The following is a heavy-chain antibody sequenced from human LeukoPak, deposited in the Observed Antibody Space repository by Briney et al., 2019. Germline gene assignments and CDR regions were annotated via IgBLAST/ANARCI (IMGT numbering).Heavy chain of an antibody. CDR1: GGSITSSSYY. CDR3: ARHAHYSYYMDV. V-gene: IGHV4-39*01. Sequence: SETLSLTCTVSGGSITSSSYYWGWIRQPPGKGLEWIGSIYYSGSTYYNPSLKSRLTLSVDTSKNQFSLNLSSVTAADTAVYYCARHAHYSYYMDVWGKGTTVTVSS. J-gene: IGHJ6*03. CDR2: IYYSGST.